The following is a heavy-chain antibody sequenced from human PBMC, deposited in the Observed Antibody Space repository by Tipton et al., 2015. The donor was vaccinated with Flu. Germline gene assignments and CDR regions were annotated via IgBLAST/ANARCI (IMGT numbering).Heavy chain of an antibody. Sequence: TLSLTCTVSGGSFSSNSCYWGWIRQLPGKGREWIGSIYYTGNPFFNPSLRSRVTISLDTSKNQFSLKLSSVTAADTAIYYCGKVSSWYFFFDSWGQGTLVTVSS. CDR2: IYYTGNP. CDR3: GKVSSWYFFFDS. J-gene: IGHJ4*02. V-gene: IGHV4-39*07. CDR1: GGSFSSNSCY. D-gene: IGHD6-13*01.